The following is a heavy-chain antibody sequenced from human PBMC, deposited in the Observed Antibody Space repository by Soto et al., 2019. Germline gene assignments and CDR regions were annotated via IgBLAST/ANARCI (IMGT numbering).Heavy chain of an antibody. J-gene: IGHJ4*02. CDR3: ARPPSYYGSSGYYSSFDY. Sequence: QVQLVESGGGVVQPGRSLRLSCAASGFTFSSYGMHWVRQAPGKGLEWVAVISYDGSNKYYADSVKGRFTISRDNSKNTLYLQMNSLRAEDTAVYYCARPPSYYGSSGYYSSFDYWGQGTLVTVSS. CDR2: ISYDGSNK. V-gene: IGHV3-30*03. D-gene: IGHD3-22*01. CDR1: GFTFSSYG.